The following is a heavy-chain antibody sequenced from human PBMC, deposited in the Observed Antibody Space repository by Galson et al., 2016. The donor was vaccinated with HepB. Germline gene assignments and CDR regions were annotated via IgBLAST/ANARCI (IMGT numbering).Heavy chain of an antibody. D-gene: IGHD6-19*01. Sequence: SLRLSCAASGFTFSSYAMSWVRQAPGKGLEWVSGISGSGDLKYYADSVKGRFTISRDNPKNTLHLQMKSLRVDDTAVYYCAKIWGKSSGWYGSSYFQCGMDVWGQGTTVSVSS. CDR1: GFTFSSYA. V-gene: IGHV3-23*01. J-gene: IGHJ6*02. CDR3: AKIWGKSSGWYGSSYFQCGMDV. CDR2: ISGSGDLK.